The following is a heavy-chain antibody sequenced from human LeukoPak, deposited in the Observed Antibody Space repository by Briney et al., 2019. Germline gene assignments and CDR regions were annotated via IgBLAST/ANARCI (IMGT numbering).Heavy chain of an antibody. V-gene: IGHV1-2*02. CDR2: INANSGDT. D-gene: IGHD6-19*01. CDR1: GYTFTGYC. CDR3: ARDVAGIDY. J-gene: IGHJ4*02. Sequence: ASVKVSCKASGYTFTGYCMHWVRQAPGQGLEWMGWINANSGDTKYAQKFQGRVTMTRDTSITTAYMDLCSLRSDDTAVYYCARDVAGIDYWGQGTLVTVSS.